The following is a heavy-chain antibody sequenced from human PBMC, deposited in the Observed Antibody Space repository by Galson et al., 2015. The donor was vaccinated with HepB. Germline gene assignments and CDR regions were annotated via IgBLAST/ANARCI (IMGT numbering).Heavy chain of an antibody. D-gene: IGHD5-24*01. CDR1: GFTFDDYT. J-gene: IGHJ4*02. Sequence: SLRLSCAASGFTFDDYTMHWVRQAPGKGLEWVSLISWDGGSTYYADSVKGRFTISRDNSKNSLYLQMNSLRTEDTALYYCAKDIEMATTWGGGFDYWGQGTLVTVSS. CDR3: AKDIEMATTWGGGFDY. CDR2: ISWDGGST. V-gene: IGHV3-43*01.